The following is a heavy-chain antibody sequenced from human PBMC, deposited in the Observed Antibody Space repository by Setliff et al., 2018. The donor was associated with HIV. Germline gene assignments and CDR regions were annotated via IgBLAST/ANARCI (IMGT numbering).Heavy chain of an antibody. CDR2: LYTSGST. Sequence: SETLSLTCTISGGSISSHYWSWIRQPPGKGLEWIGHLYTSGSTNYNPSLKSRLTISVDTSKNQVSLTLSSVTAADTAVYYCARAGSYGWDYWGQGTLVTVSS. CDR1: GGSISSHY. D-gene: IGHD5-18*01. J-gene: IGHJ4*02. V-gene: IGHV4-59*11. CDR3: ARAGSYGWDY.